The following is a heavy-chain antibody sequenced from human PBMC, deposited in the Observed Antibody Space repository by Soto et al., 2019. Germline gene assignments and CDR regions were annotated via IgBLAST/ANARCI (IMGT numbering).Heavy chain of an antibody. Sequence: QLQLQESGPGLVKPSETLSLTCTVSGGSISSTSDYWGWIRQPPGNGLEWIGNIYYSGTTYHSPSLKSRVTIFIDTSKNQFSLKLSSVTAADTAVYYCARQPHWREGGGMDVWGQGTTVTVSS. CDR3: ARQPHWREGGGMDV. J-gene: IGHJ6*02. V-gene: IGHV4-39*01. D-gene: IGHD3-3*01. CDR2: IYYSGTT. CDR1: GGSISSTSDY.